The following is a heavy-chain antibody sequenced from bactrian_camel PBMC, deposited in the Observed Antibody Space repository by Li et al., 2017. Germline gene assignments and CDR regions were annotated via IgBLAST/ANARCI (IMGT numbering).Heavy chain of an antibody. Sequence: HVQLVESGGDSVQPGGSLTLSCSTAGYAWYIYCMAWFRQAPGKEHEAIATIDGDGTANYADSVKGRFTISKDNAKNALYLQMNSLKPDDTAMYYCAARTVYYRCPGLPDTNRADFNYWGQGTQVTVS. D-gene: IGHD6*01. J-gene: IGHJ4*01. CDR3: AARTVYYRCPGLPDTNRADFNY. V-gene: IGHV3S1*01. CDR1: GYAWYIYC. CDR2: IDGDGTA.